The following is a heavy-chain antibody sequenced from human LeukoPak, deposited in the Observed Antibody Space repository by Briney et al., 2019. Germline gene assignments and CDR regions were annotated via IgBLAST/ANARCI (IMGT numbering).Heavy chain of an antibody. CDR3: ARSTYYDISGYYTRFVWDAFDI. J-gene: IGHJ3*02. D-gene: IGHD3-22*01. CDR2: IYTSGST. CDR1: GGSISSYY. V-gene: IGHV4-4*07. Sequence: SETLSLTCTVCGGSISSYYWSWIRQPAGKGLEWIGRIYTSGSTNYNPSLKSRVTMSVDTSKNQFSLKLSSVTAADTAVYYCARSTYYDISGYYTRFVWDAFDIWGQGTMVTVSS.